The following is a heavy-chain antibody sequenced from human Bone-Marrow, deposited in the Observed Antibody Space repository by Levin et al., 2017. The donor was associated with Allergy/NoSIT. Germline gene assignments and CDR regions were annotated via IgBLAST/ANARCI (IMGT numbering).Heavy chain of an antibody. CDR1: GYTFTSYG. J-gene: IGHJ6*02. Sequence: ASVKVSCKASGYTFTSYGISWVRQAPGQGLEWMGWISAYNGNTNYAQKLQGRVTMTTDTSTSTAYMELRSLRSDDTAVYYCATDIVVVPAAIPPQNYYYYYGMDVWGQGTTVTVSS. V-gene: IGHV1-18*01. CDR2: ISAYNGNT. D-gene: IGHD2-2*01. CDR3: ATDIVVVPAAIPPQNYYYYYGMDV.